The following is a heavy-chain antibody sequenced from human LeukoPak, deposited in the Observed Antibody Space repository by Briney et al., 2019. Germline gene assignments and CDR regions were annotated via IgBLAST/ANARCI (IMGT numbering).Heavy chain of an antibody. CDR3: AGKYQLLYDPRDYYYMDV. Sequence: GGSLRLSCAASGFTFSSYSMNWVRQAPGKGLEWVSAISGSGGSTYYADSVKGRFTISRDNSKNTLYLQMNSLRAEDTAVYYCAGKYQLLYDPRDYYYMDVWGKGTTVTVSS. CDR2: ISGSGGST. V-gene: IGHV3-23*01. D-gene: IGHD2-2*02. J-gene: IGHJ6*03. CDR1: GFTFSSYS.